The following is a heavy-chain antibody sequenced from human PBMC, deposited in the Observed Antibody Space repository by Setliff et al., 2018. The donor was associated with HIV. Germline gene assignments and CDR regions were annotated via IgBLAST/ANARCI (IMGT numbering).Heavy chain of an antibody. D-gene: IGHD1-26*01. Sequence: SETLSLTCTVSGYSISSGYYWAWIRQSPGKGLDWIGSIHHSGTTYYNPSLKSRVTISVDTTTNQVSLQVNSVTAVDTAVYYCARVPHRVVGTTTLLYHFDYWGLGTLVTVSS. V-gene: IGHV4-38-2*02. CDR3: ARVPHRVVGTTTLLYHFDY. CDR1: GYSISSGYY. J-gene: IGHJ4*02. CDR2: IHHSGTT.